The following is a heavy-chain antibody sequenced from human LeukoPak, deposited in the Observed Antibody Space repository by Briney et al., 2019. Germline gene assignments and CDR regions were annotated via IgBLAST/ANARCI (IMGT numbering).Heavy chain of an antibody. Sequence: ASVKVSCKASGYSFITYGINWVRQAPGQGLEWMGGIIPIFGTANYAQKFQGRVTITADESTSTACMELSSLRSEDTAVYYCASYLVGAYYFDYWGQGTLVTVSS. V-gene: IGHV1-69*13. CDR2: IIPIFGTA. J-gene: IGHJ4*02. D-gene: IGHD2-21*01. CDR3: ASYLVGAYYFDY. CDR1: GYSFITYG.